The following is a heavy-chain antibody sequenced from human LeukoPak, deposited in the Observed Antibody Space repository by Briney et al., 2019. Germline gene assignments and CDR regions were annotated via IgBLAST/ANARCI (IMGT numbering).Heavy chain of an antibody. J-gene: IGHJ3*02. V-gene: IGHV3-23*01. CDR1: GFTFSSYA. CDR3: VRDNIAAAGDDNFDI. Sequence: GGSLRLSCAASGFTFSSYAMSWVRQAPGKGLEWVSAISGSGGSTYYADSVKGRFTISRDNSKNTLYLQMNSLRAEDTAVYFCVRDNIAAAGDDNFDIWGQGTMVTVSS. CDR2: ISGSGGST. D-gene: IGHD6-13*01.